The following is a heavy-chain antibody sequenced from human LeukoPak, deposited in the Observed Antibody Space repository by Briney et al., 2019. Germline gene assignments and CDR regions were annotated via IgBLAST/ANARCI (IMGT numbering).Heavy chain of an antibody. V-gene: IGHV3-48*03. CDR2: ISSSGSTI. CDR1: GFTFSSYE. J-gene: IGHJ4*02. Sequence: GGSLRLSCAASGFTFSSYEMNWVRQARGKGLEWVSYISSSGSTIYYADSVKGRFTISRDNAKNSLYLQMNSLRAEDTAVYYCARDGQWLVEVPFDYWGQGTLVTVSS. CDR3: ARDGQWLVEVPFDY. D-gene: IGHD6-19*01.